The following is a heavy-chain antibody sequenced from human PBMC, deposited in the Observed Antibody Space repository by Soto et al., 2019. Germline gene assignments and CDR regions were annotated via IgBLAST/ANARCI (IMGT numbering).Heavy chain of an antibody. CDR2: IYHSGST. V-gene: IGHV4-30-2*01. CDR3: ARGAPVFIQQ. J-gene: IGHJ1*01. Sequence: SETLSLTCTVSGGSISSSSYSWSWIRQPPGKGLEWIGYIYHSGSTYYNPSLKSRVTISVDRSKNQFSLKLSSVTAADTAVYYCARGAPVFIQQWGQGTLVTVSS. CDR1: GGSISSSSYS. D-gene: IGHD3-10*01.